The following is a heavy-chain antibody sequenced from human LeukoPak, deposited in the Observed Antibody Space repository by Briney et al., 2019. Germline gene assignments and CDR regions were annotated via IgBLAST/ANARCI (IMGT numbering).Heavy chain of an antibody. CDR3: ARGGGRFGEYGMDV. Sequence: SETLSLTCTVSGGSISSGGYYWSWIRQHPGKGLEWIGYIYYSGSTYYNPSLKSRVTISVDTSKNQFSLKLSSVTAADTAVYYCARGGGRFGEYGMDVWGQGTTVTVSS. J-gene: IGHJ6*02. V-gene: IGHV4-31*03. D-gene: IGHD3-10*01. CDR2: IYYSGST. CDR1: GGSISSGGYY.